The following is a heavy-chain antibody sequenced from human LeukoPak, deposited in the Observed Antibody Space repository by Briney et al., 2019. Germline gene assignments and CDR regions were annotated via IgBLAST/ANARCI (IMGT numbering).Heavy chain of an antibody. CDR2: IYYSGST. Sequence: KGLEWIGYIYYSGSTNYNPSLKSRVTISVDTSKNQFSLKLSSVTAADTAVYYCARKDAFDIWGQGTMVTVSS. V-gene: IGHV4-59*01. J-gene: IGHJ3*02. CDR3: ARKDAFDI.